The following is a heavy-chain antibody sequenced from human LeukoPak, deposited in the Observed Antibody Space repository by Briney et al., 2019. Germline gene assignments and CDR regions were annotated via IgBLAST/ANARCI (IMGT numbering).Heavy chain of an antibody. Sequence: SETLSLTCTVSGGTISRYYWGWIRQPPGNGLEWSGYIYYSGSTNYNPSLKSRVTISVDTSKNQFSLTSRSVTAAEAAASYCARGPTRNYFDYWGQGTLVTASS. CDR2: IYYSGST. CDR1: GGTISRYY. CDR3: ARGPTRNYFDY. V-gene: IGHV4-59*01. J-gene: IGHJ4*01.